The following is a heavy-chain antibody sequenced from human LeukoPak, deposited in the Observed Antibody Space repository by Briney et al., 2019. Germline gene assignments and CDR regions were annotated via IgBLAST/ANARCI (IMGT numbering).Heavy chain of an antibody. Sequence: SGGSLRLSCAASGFTFSSYAMHWVHQGPGKGLEWVAIISYDGSNKNYVDSVKARFTISRDNSKNTLYLQMNSLRTEDTAVYFCAREGSSSSFDYWGQGTLVTVSS. CDR3: AREGSSSSFDY. J-gene: IGHJ4*02. V-gene: IGHV3-30-3*01. D-gene: IGHD6-19*01. CDR2: ISYDGSNK. CDR1: GFTFSSYA.